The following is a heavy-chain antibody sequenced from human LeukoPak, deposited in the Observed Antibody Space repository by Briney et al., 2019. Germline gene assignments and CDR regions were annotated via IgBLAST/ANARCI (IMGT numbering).Heavy chain of an antibody. CDR3: ARSVVVVAATHVDY. Sequence: PSETLSLTCTVSGGSISSSSYYWGWIRQPPGKGLEWIGSFYYSGSTYYNPSLKSRVTISVDTSKNQFSLKLSSVTAADTAVYYCARSVVVVAATHVDYWGQGTLVTVSS. J-gene: IGHJ4*02. CDR2: FYYSGST. CDR1: GGSISSSSYY. D-gene: IGHD2-15*01. V-gene: IGHV4-39*07.